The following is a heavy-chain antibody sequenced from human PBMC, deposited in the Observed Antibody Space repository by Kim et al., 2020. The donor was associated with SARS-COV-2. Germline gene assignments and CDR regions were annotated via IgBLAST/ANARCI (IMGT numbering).Heavy chain of an antibody. CDR2: IKRDGSEE. CDR3: ARIEVPGFFDY. V-gene: IGHV3-7*01. J-gene: IGHJ4*02. Sequence: GGSLRLSCAASGFSFGRYWMTWVRQAPGKGLEWVAYIKRDGSEEDYLDSVEGRFAISRDNAKNSLYLQMNSLRVDDTAVYYCARIEVPGFFDYWGQGSL. CDR1: GFSFGRYW.